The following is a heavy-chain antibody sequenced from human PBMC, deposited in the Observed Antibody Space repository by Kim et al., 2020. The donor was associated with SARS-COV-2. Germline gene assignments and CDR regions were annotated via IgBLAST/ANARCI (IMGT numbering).Heavy chain of an antibody. Sequence: GGSLILSCAASGFTFSSYAMSWVRQAPGKGLEWVSAISGSGGSTYYADSVKGRFTISRDNSKNTLYLQMNSLRAEDTAVYYCAKYSGPMIGENWFDPWGQGTLVTVSS. CDR2: ISGSGGST. CDR1: GFTFSSYA. CDR3: AKYSGPMIGENWFDP. D-gene: IGHD2-21*01. J-gene: IGHJ5*02. V-gene: IGHV3-23*01.